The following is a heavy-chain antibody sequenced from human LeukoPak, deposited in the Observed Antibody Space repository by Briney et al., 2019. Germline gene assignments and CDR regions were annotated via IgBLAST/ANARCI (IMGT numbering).Heavy chain of an antibody. Sequence: GGSLRLSCAASGFTFSSYSMNWVRQAPGKGLEWVSSISSSSSYIYYADSVEGRFTISRDNAKSSLYLQMNSLRAEGTAVYYCARGLYYDSSGYEPLDYWGQGTLVTVSS. CDR1: GFTFSSYS. D-gene: IGHD3-22*01. CDR3: ARGLYYDSSGYEPLDY. V-gene: IGHV3-21*01. J-gene: IGHJ4*02. CDR2: ISSSSSYI.